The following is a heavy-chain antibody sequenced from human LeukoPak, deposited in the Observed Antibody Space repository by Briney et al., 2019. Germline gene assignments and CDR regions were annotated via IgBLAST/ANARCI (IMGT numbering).Heavy chain of an antibody. J-gene: IGHJ4*02. CDR3: AKDLGVTGTTGADY. V-gene: IGHV3-30*18. D-gene: IGHD1-14*01. CDR2: ISYDGSNK. CDR1: GFTFSSYG. Sequence: PGRSLRLSCAASGFTFSSYGTHWVRQAPGKGLEWVAVISYDGSNKYYADSVKGRFTISRDNSKNTLYLQMNSLRAEDTAVYYCAKDLGVTGTTGADYWGQGTLVTVSS.